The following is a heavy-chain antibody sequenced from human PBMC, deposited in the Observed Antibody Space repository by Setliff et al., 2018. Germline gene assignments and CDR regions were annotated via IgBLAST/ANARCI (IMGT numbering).Heavy chain of an antibody. CDR1: GVSISSYY. V-gene: IGHV4-59*01. Sequence: SETLSLTCNVSGVSISSYYWSWIRQPPGKGLECIGYIQKSGSANYYPSLMSRVTISVDTSRNQFSLKLRSVTAADTAVYYCARLSWDGLRYYGLDVWGQGATVTVSS. D-gene: IGHD3-10*01. CDR2: IQKSGSA. J-gene: IGHJ6*02. CDR3: ARLSWDGLRYYGLDV.